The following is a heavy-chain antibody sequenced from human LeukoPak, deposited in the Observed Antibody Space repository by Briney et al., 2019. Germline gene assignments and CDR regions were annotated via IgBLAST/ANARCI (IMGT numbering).Heavy chain of an antibody. CDR3: AREGEDYYDSSGYFDY. V-gene: IGHV3-74*01. J-gene: IGHJ4*02. D-gene: IGHD3-22*01. Sequence: GGSLRLSCAASGFTFSSYWMHWVRQAPGKGLVRVSRINSDGSSTSYADSVKGRFTISRDNAKNTLYLQMNSLRAEDTAVYYCAREGEDYYDSSGYFDYWGQGTLVTVSS. CDR2: INSDGSST. CDR1: GFTFSSYW.